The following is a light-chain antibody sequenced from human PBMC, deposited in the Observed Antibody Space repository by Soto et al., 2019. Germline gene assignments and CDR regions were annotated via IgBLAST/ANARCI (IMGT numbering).Light chain of an antibody. J-gene: IGLJ2*01. CDR3: QSYDSSLSRV. CDR2: GNS. Sequence: QSVLTQPPSVSGAPGQRVTISCTGSSSNIGAGYDVHWYQQLPGTAPKLLIYGNSNRPSGVPDRFSGSKSGTSASLANTGLQAEDEADYYCQSYDSSLSRVFGGGTQLTVL. V-gene: IGLV1-40*01. CDR1: SSNIGAGYD.